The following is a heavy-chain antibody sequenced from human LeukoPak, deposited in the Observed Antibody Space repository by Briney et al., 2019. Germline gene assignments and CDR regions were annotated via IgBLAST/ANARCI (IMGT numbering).Heavy chain of an antibody. CDR1: GFTFSSYT. J-gene: IGHJ6*03. CDR3: ARESGGHYYYMDV. CDR2: ISSGNSYI. D-gene: IGHD2-15*01. V-gene: IGHV3-21*01. Sequence: PGGSLRLSCAASGFTFSSYTMNWVRQVPGKGLEWVSSISSGNSYIYYADSMKGRFTVSRDNAKNSLYLQMNSLRAEDSAIYYCARESGGHYYYMDVWGKGTTVTVSS.